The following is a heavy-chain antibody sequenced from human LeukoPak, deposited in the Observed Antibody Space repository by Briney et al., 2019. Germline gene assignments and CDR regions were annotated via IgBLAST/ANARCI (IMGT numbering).Heavy chain of an antibody. CDR1: GFTFSSYA. D-gene: IGHD4-23*01. V-gene: IGHV3-64*01. CDR3: ARATVVTWGHFDY. J-gene: IGHJ4*02. CDR2: ISSNGGST. Sequence: GGSLRLSCAASGFTFSSYAMHWVRQAPGKGLEYVSAISSNGGSTYYANSVKGRFTISRDNSKNTLYLQMGSLRAEDMAVYYCARATVVTWGHFDYWGQGTLVTVSS.